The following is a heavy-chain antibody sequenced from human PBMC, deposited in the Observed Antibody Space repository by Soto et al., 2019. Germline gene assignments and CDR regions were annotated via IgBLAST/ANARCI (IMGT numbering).Heavy chain of an antibody. CDR1: GYVFSDSP. D-gene: IGHD3-22*01. V-gene: IGHV3-30*04. CDR2: ISHNGLSK. Sequence: SLRLSCGGSGYVFSDSPINWVHQAPGMGLEVVAVISHNGLSKKFADSVKSSLSTYRXNLKDTVCSQMFSLRQEDTGVYYCARESMMGHFDHWGPGT. J-gene: IGHJ4*02. CDR3: ARESMMGHFDH.